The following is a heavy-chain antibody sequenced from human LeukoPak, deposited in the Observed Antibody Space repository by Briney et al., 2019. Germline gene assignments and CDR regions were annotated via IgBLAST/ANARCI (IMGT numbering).Heavy chain of an antibody. CDR2: INHSGST. CDR3: ARSPARVRGAIVRFDP. Sequence: SETLSLTCAVYGGSFSGYYWSWIRQPPGKGLEWIGEINHSGSTNYNPSLKSRVTISVDTSKNQFSLKLSSVTAADTAVYYCARSPARVRGAIVRFDPWGQGTLVTVSS. J-gene: IGHJ5*02. D-gene: IGHD3-10*01. V-gene: IGHV4-34*01. CDR1: GGSFSGYY.